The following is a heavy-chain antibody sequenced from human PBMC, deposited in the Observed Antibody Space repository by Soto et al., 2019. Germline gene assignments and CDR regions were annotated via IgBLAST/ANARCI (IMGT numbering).Heavy chain of an antibody. J-gene: IGHJ2*01. CDR3: VKDTQWLETYLDS. Sequence: GGSLRLSCTASGLSFSNTWMHWVRQAPGKGLVWVSHINSDGSTTTYADSVKGRFTISRDNSEHTLYLQMNNLEADDTAIYYCVKDTQWLETYLDSWGRVTLVTVSS. CDR2: INSDGSTT. V-gene: IGHV3-74*03. CDR1: GLSFSNTW. D-gene: IGHD3-9*01.